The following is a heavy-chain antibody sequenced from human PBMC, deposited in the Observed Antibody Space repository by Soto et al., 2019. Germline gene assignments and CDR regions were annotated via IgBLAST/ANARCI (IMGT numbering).Heavy chain of an antibody. D-gene: IGHD3-10*01. CDR2: IYWNDDQ. CDR1: DFSLTTRGVG. CDR3: TRRSPAYGHDF. J-gene: IGHJ4*02. V-gene: IGHV2-5*01. Sequence: SGPTLVNPTQTLTLTCNFSDFSLTTRGVGVGWIRQPPGKALEWVALIYWNDDQRYNPSLKSRLTVTKDTSKNHVVLTVTNVEPLDTATYFCTRRSPAYGHDFWGPGTRVTSPQ.